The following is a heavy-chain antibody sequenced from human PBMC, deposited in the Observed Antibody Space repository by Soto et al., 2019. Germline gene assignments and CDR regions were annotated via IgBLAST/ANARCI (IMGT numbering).Heavy chain of an antibody. J-gene: IGHJ4*02. CDR3: ASAGDQNSDYFDY. CDR1: NGSISSSNW. Sequence: QVQLQESGPGLVKPSGTLSLTCAVSNGSISSSNWWSWVRQPPGKGLEWIGEIYHSGSTNYNPSLKNRVTISVDKSKDQFSLTLSSVTAADTAVYYCASAGDQNSDYFDYWGQGTLVSVSS. V-gene: IGHV4-4*02. D-gene: IGHD3-16*01. CDR2: IYHSGST.